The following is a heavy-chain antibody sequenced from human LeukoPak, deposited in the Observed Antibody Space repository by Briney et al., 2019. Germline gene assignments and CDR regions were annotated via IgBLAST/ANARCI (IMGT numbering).Heavy chain of an antibody. CDR1: GYTFTGYY. CDR2: MNPNSGNT. D-gene: IGHD4-17*01. CDR3: ARGDYADAFDI. J-gene: IGHJ3*02. V-gene: IGHV1-8*03. Sequence: ASVKVSCKASGYTFTGYYMHWVRQAPGQGLEWMGWMNPNSGNTGYAQKFQGRVTITRNTSISTAYMELSSLRSEDTAVYYCARGDYADAFDIWGQGTMVTVSS.